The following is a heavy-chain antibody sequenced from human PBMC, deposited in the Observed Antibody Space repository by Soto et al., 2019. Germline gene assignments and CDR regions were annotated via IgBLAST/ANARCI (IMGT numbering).Heavy chain of an antibody. J-gene: IGHJ6*02. D-gene: IGHD4-17*01. CDR1: GFTFSSYG. CDR3: AKVGKYGDYGDGMDV. V-gene: IGHV3-30*18. CDR2: ISYDGSNK. Sequence: QVQLVESGGGVVQPGRSLRLSCAASGFTFSSYGMHWVRQAPGKGLEWVAVISYDGSNKYYADSVKGRFTISRDNSKNKLYLQMNSLRAEDTAVYYCAKVGKYGDYGDGMDVWGQGTTVTVSS.